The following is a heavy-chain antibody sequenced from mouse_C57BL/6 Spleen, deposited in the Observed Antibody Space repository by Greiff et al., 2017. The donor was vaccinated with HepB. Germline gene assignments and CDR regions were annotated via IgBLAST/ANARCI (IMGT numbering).Heavy chain of an antibody. J-gene: IGHJ3*01. D-gene: IGHD1-1*01. CDR3: ARPYGSSSWFAY. Sequence: VKLQESGAELVKPGASVKMSCKASGYTFTSYWITWVKQRPGQGLEWIGDIYPGSGSTNYNEKFKGKATLTADKSSSTAYMQLSSLTSEDSAVYFCARPYGSSSWFAYWGQGTLVTVSA. V-gene: IGHV1-55*01. CDR2: IYPGSGST. CDR1: GYTFTSYW.